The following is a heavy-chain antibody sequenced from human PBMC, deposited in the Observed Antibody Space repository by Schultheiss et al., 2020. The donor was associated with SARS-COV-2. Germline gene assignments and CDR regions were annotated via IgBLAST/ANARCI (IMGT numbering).Heavy chain of an antibody. D-gene: IGHD1-14*01. CDR3: ARGGKTAPYYYYGMDV. J-gene: IGHJ6*02. V-gene: IGHV1-18*01. CDR1: GYTFTSYG. CDR2: ISAYNGNT. Sequence: ASVKVSCKASGYTFTSYGISWVRQAPGQGLEWLGWISAYNGNTNYAQKLQGRVTMTTDTSTSTAYMELRSLRSDDTAVYYCARGGKTAPYYYYGMDVWGQGTTVTVSS.